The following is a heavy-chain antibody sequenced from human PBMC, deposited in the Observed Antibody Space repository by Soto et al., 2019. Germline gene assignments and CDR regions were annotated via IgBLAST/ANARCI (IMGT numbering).Heavy chain of an antibody. CDR3: ARAYCSSTSCYDFDY. V-gene: IGHV1-69*02. Sequence: GASVKVSCKASGGTFSSYTISWVRQAPGQGLEWMGRIIPILGIANYAQKFQDRVTITADKSTSTAYMELSSLRSEDTAVYYCARAYCSSTSCYDFDYWGQGTLVTVSS. J-gene: IGHJ4*02. CDR2: IIPILGIA. D-gene: IGHD2-2*01. CDR1: GGTFSSYT.